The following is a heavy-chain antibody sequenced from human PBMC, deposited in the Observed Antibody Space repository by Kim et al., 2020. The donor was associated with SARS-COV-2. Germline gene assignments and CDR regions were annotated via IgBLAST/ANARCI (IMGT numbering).Heavy chain of an antibody. V-gene: IGHV5-51*01. CDR2: IYPGDSDT. Sequence: GESLKISCKGSGYSFTSYWIGWVRQMPGKGLEWMGIIYPGDSDTRYSPSFQGQVTISADKSISTAYLQWSSLKASDTAMYYGARYHSSSWFNYYYDGMDVWGQGTTVTVSS. CDR1: GYSFTSYW. J-gene: IGHJ6*02. D-gene: IGHD6-13*01. CDR3: ARYHSSSWFNYYYDGMDV.